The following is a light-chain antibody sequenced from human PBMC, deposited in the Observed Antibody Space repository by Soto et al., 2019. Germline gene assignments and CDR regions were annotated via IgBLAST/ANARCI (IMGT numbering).Light chain of an antibody. J-gene: IGLJ3*02. V-gene: IGLV2-8*01. CDR2: EVT. CDR1: SSDVGAYNY. CDR3: SSFASSNTWV. Sequence: QSALTQPPSASGSPGQSVTISCTVTSSDVGAYNYVSWYQQHAGKAPKLAIYEVTKRPSGVPDRFSGSKSANTASLTVSGLHAEDEADYYCSSFASSNTWVFGGGTKLTVL.